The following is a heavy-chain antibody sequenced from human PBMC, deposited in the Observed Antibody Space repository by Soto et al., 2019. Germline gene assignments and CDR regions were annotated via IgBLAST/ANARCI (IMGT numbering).Heavy chain of an antibody. V-gene: IGHV3-74*01. J-gene: IGHJ6*02. CDR2: INGDASNA. CDR3: ARGIQYRYGMDV. CDR1: GFTCTNYW. D-gene: IGHD4-4*01. Sequence: EVQLVESGGTLVQPGGSLRLSCAAAGFTCTNYWMHWVRQAPGKGLVWVSRINGDASNAFYADSVKGRFTISRDNAKNTVYLQLNGLGAEDTAVYYCARGIQYRYGMDVWGQGTTVTVSS.